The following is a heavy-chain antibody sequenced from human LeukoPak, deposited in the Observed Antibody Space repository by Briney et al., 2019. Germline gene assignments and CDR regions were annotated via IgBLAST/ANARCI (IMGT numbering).Heavy chain of an antibody. D-gene: IGHD3-10*01. J-gene: IGHJ6*02. CDR1: GYTFTSYY. Sequence: ASVKVSCKASGYTFTSYYMHWVRQAPGQGLEWMGIINPSGGSTSYAQKFQDRVTMTRDTSTSTVYMELSSLRSEDTAVYYCARETPITMVRGFTAYYYGMDVWGQGTTVTVSS. CDR3: ARETPITMVRGFTAYYYGMDV. CDR2: INPSGGST. V-gene: IGHV1-46*01.